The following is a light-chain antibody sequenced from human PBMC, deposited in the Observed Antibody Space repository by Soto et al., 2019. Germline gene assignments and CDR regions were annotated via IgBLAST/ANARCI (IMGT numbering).Light chain of an antibody. Sequence: LTQAASWSISARQAISIACTGTSSDVVTYNLVSWYQQHPGKAPTVLIYEGTKRPSGVSSRFSGSKSGNTASLTISGLQTEDEADYYCYSFAGSTTFSYVFGPGTKVTVL. V-gene: IGLV2-23*03. CDR2: EGT. J-gene: IGLJ1*01. CDR3: YSFAGSTTFSYV. CDR1: SSDVVTYNL.